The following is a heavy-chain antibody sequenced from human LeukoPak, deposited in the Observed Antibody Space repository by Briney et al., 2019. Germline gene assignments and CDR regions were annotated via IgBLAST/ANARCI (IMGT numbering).Heavy chain of an antibody. V-gene: IGHV3-30*18. CDR2: ISYDGSNK. CDR1: GFTFSSYG. Sequence: GRSLRLSCAASGFTFSSYGMHWVRQAPGKGLEWVAVISYDGSNKYYADSVKGRFTISRDNSKNKLYLQMNSLRAEDTAVYYCAKDTYYYGLDYYYGMDVWGKGTTVTVSS. J-gene: IGHJ6*04. CDR3: AKDTYYYGLDYYYGMDV. D-gene: IGHD3-10*01.